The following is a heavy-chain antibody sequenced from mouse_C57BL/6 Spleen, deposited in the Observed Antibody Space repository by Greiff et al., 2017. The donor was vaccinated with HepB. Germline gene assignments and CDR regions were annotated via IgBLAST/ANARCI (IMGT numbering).Heavy chain of an antibody. CDR1: GYTFTSYW. CDR2: IHPNSGST. V-gene: IGHV1-64*01. Sequence: VQLQQSGAELVKPGASVKLSCKASGYTFTSYWMHWVKQRPGQGLEWIGMIHPNSGSTNYNEKFKSKATLTVDKSSRTAYMQLSSLTSEASAVYYCARDYSNFPLFAYWGQGTLVTVSA. CDR3: ARDYSNFPLFAY. D-gene: IGHD2-5*01. J-gene: IGHJ3*01.